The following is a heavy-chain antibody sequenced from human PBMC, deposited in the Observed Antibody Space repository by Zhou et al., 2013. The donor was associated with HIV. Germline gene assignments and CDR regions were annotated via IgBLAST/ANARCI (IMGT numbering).Heavy chain of an antibody. J-gene: IGHJ5*02. V-gene: IGHV1-69*05. CDR3: ARVGVSVTAQA. D-gene: IGHD2-21*02. CDR1: GGTFTDYP. CDR2: IIPIFGTA. Sequence: QVQLVQSGAEVKKPGSSVKVSCKSSGGTFTDYPISWVRQAPGQGLEWVGGIIPIFGTANYAQKFQGRVTITTDESTSTAYMELNSLRSEDMAVYYCARVGVSVTAQAWGQGTLVTVSS.